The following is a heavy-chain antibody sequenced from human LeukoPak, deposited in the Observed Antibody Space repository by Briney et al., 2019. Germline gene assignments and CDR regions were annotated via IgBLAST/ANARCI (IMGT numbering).Heavy chain of an antibody. Sequence: SETLSLTCTVSGGSISSSSYYWGWIRQPPGKGLEWIGSIYYSGSTYYNPSLKSRVTISVDTSKNQFSLKLSSVTAADPAVYYCAREGRITMVRGVGTFDIWGQGTMVTVSS. V-gene: IGHV4-39*01. D-gene: IGHD3-10*01. CDR2: IYYSGST. J-gene: IGHJ3*02. CDR1: GGSISSSSYY. CDR3: AREGRITMVRGVGTFDI.